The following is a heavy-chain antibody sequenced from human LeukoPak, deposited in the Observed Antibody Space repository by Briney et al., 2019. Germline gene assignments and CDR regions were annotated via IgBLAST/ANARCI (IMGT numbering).Heavy chain of an antibody. CDR1: GGSFSGYY. D-gene: IGHD3-10*01. Sequence: SETLSLTCAVYGGSFSGYYWSWIRQPPGKGLEWIGEINHSGSTNYNPSLKSRVTIPVDTSKSQFSLKLSSVTAADTAVYYCARAKMYYYGSGSSYNWFDPWGQGTLVTVSS. CDR3: ARAKMYYYGSGSSYNWFDP. V-gene: IGHV4-34*01. CDR2: INHSGST. J-gene: IGHJ5*02.